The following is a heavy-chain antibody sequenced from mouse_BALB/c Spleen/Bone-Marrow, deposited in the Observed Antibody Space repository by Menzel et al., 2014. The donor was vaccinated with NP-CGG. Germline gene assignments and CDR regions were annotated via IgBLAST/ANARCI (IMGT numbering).Heavy chain of an antibody. D-gene: IGHD1-1*01. CDR3: ASYYGSSYDYFDY. V-gene: IGHV14-1*02. J-gene: IGHJ2*01. CDR1: GFNIKDYY. CDR2: IDPENGNT. Sequence: EVKLVESGAELVGPGALVKLSCKASGFNIKDYYMHWVKRRPEQGLEWIGWIDPENGNTIYDPRFQGKASITADTSSNTAYLQLSSLTSEDTAVYYCASYYGSSYDYFDYWGQGTTLTVSP.